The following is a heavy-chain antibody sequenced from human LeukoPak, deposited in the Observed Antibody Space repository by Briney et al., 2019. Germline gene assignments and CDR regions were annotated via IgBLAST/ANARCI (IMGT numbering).Heavy chain of an antibody. CDR3: ARLITGTTTAFDI. D-gene: IGHD1-7*01. V-gene: IGHV4-4*07. Sequence: KPSETLSLTCSVSGGSISGYYWTWIRQPAGKGLEWIGRVYTSGSTHYNPSLKTRLTMSVDTSKNQFSLKLSSVTAADTAVYYCARLITGTTTAFDIWGKGTMVTVSS. J-gene: IGHJ3*02. CDR2: VYTSGST. CDR1: GGSISGYY.